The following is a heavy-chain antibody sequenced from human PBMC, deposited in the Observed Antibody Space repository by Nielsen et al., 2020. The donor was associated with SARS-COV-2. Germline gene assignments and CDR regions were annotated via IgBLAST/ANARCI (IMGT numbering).Heavy chain of an antibody. D-gene: IGHD3-9*01. Sequence: GESLKISCTASGFTFSVSWMSWVRQAPGKGLEWVANIAPDGRDKYYVDAVKGRFTISRDNSKNTLYLQMNSLSAEDTAVYYCAKDLRSLDWLGYYYYGMDVWGQGTTVTVSS. CDR1: GFTFSVSW. J-gene: IGHJ6*02. V-gene: IGHV3-7*01. CDR2: IAPDGRDK. CDR3: AKDLRSLDWLGYYYYGMDV.